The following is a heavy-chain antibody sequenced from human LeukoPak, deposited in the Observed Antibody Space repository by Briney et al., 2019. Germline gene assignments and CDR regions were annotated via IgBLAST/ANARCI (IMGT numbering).Heavy chain of an antibody. V-gene: IGHV3-74*01. CDR2: SSTDGSRT. J-gene: IGHJ3*02. CDR3: AREETAMADAFDI. D-gene: IGHD5-18*01. CDR1: GFTSSSYW. Sequence: GGSLRLSCAVSGFTSSSYWMHWVRHAPGEGLVWVSRSSTDGSRTSYADSVKGRFTISRDNAKNKLYLQMNSLRAEDTAVYYCAREETAMADAFDIWGQGTMVTVSS.